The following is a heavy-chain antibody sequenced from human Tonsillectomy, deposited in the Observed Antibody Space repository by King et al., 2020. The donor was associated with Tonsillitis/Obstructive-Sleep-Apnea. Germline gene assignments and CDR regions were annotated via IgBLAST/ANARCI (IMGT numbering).Heavy chain of an antibody. CDR2: ISSSGSTI. CDR3: ARDDEGQWLKHDY. Sequence: EVQLVESGGGLVQPGGSLRLSCAASGFTFSSYEMNWVRQAPGKGLEWVSYISSSGSTIYYADSVKGRFTISRDNAKNSLYLQMNSLRAEDTAVYYCARDDEGQWLKHDYWGQGTLVTVSS. CDR1: GFTFSSYE. J-gene: IGHJ4*02. D-gene: IGHD6-19*01. V-gene: IGHV3-48*03.